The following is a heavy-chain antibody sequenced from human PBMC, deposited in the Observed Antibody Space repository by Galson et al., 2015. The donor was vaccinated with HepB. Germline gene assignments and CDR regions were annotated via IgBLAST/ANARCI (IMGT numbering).Heavy chain of an antibody. CDR3: ATERGYDGSYFDY. J-gene: IGHJ4*02. CDR2: INAGNGNT. D-gene: IGHD5-12*01. V-gene: IGHV1-3*01. CDR1: GYTFTSYA. Sequence: SVKVSCKASGYTFTSYAMHWVRQAPGQRLEWMGWINAGNGNTKYSQKFQGRVTITRDTSASTAYMELSSLRSEDTAVYYCATERGYDGSYFDYWGQGTLVTVSS.